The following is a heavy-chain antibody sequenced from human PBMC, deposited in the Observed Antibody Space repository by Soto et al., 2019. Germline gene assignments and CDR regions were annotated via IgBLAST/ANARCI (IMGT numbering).Heavy chain of an antibody. CDR2: IIPIFGTA. J-gene: IGHJ4*02. Sequence: SVKVSCKASGGTFSSYPISWVRQAPGQGLEWMGGIIPIFGTANYAQKFQGRVTITADESTSTAYMELSSLRSEDTAVYYCAVGYCISTSCPFDYWGQGTLVTGSS. V-gene: IGHV1-69*13. D-gene: IGHD2-2*01. CDR1: GGTFSSYP. CDR3: AVGYCISTSCPFDY.